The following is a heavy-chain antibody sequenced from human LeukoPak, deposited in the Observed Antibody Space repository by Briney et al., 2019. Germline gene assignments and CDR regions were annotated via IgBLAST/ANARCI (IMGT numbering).Heavy chain of an antibody. D-gene: IGHD6-13*01. CDR3: ARSHFGDGSSWWRRLFDY. J-gene: IGHJ4*02. CDR2: INHSGST. Sequence: PSETLSLTCAVYGGSFSGYYWSWLRQPPGKGLEWIGEINHSGSTNYNPSLKSRVTISVDTSKNQFSLKLSSVTAADTAVYYCARSHFGDGSSWWRRLFDYWGQGTLVTVSS. V-gene: IGHV4-34*01. CDR1: GGSFSGYY.